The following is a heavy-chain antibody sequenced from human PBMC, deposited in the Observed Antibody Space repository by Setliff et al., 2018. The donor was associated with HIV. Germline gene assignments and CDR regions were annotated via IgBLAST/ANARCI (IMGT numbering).Heavy chain of an antibody. CDR2: IDYTEIT. J-gene: IGHJ6*02. CDR3: AREGVGYNPFYYYGMDV. CDR1: GGSISSGGYY. V-gene: IGHV4-31*03. Sequence: PSETLSLTCTVSGGSISSGGYYWSWIRQHPGKGLEWIGHIDYTEITYYNPSLRSRLTISLDTSKNQFSLKLSSVTAADTAVYFCAREGVGYNPFYYYGMDVWGQGTTVTVSS. D-gene: IGHD5-12*01.